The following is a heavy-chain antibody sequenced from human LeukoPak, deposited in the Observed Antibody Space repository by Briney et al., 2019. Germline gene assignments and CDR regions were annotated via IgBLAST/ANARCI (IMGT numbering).Heavy chain of an antibody. Sequence: ASVKVSCKASGGTFSSYAISWVRQAPGQGLEWMGGIIPIFGTANYAQKFQGRVTITTDESTSTAYMELSSLRSEDTAVYYCASGPGDPDPMDVWGKGTTVTVSS. J-gene: IGHJ6*03. V-gene: IGHV1-69*05. CDR2: IIPIFGTA. CDR3: ASGPGDPDPMDV. CDR1: GGTFSSYA.